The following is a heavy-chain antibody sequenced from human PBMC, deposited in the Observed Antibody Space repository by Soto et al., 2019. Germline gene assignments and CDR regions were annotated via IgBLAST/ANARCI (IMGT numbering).Heavy chain of an antibody. J-gene: IGHJ4*02. CDR2: IYYSGYT. Sequence: QVQLQESGTGLVKPSQTLSLTCTVSGCSISSGSYYWSWIRQHPGKGLEWIGYIYYSGYTYYNPSLKSRVTISLDTSTNQFSLKLSSVTAADTAVYYCASVLGYCSGGNCYPDYWGQGTLVTVSS. CDR1: GCSISSGSYY. V-gene: IGHV4-31*03. CDR3: ASVLGYCSGGNCYPDY. D-gene: IGHD2-15*01.